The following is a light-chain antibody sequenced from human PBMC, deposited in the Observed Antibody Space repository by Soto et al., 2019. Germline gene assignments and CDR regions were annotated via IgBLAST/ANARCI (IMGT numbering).Light chain of an antibody. CDR3: SSYTSSSTLDV. V-gene: IGLV2-14*03. Sequence: HSALTQPASVSGSPGQSITISCTGTSSDVGGYNYVSWYQQHPGKAPKLMIYDVSSRPSGVSNRFSGSKSGITASLTVSGLQAEDEGDYYCSSYTSSSTLDVFGGGTKLTVL. J-gene: IGLJ2*01. CDR2: DVS. CDR1: SSDVGGYNY.